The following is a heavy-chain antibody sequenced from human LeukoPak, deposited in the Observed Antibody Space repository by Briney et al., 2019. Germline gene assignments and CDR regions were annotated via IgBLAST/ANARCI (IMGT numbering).Heavy chain of an antibody. D-gene: IGHD6-6*01. CDR1: GFTFSSYA. CDR2: ISYDGSNK. J-gene: IGHJ6*02. V-gene: IGHV3-30-3*01. CDR3: AREYSSSSYYYYGMDV. Sequence: GESLRLSCAASGFTFSSYAMHWVRQAPGKGLEWVAVISYDGSNKYYADSVKGRFTISRDNSKNTLYLQMNSLRAEDTAVYYCAREYSSSSYYYYGMDVWGQGTTVTVSS.